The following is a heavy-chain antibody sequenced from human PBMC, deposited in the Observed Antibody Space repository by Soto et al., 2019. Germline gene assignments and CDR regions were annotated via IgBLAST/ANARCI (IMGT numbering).Heavy chain of an antibody. D-gene: IGHD3-3*01. V-gene: IGHV3-7*01. CDR2: IKQDGSEK. CDR1: GFTFSSYW. J-gene: IGHJ6*03. CDR3: ARDRTFGVVTRGGYYYYMDV. Sequence: EVQLVESGGGLVQPGGSLRLSCAASGFTFSSYWMSWVRQAPGKGLEWVANIKQDGSEKYYVDSVKGRFTISRDNAKNALYLQMNSLRAEDTAVYYCARDRTFGVVTRGGYYYYMDVWGKGTTVTVSS.